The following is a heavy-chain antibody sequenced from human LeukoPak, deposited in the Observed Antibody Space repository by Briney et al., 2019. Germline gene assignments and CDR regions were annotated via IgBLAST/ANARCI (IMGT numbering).Heavy chain of an antibody. D-gene: IGHD6-6*01. CDR2: INTDGSST. V-gene: IGHV3-74*01. J-gene: IGHJ4*02. CDR1: GFTFSSYW. Sequence: GGSLRLSCAASGFTFSSYWMHWVRQAPGKGLVWVSRINTDGSSTSYADSVKGRFTISRDNAKNTLYLQMNSLRAEDTAVYYCARVAQSIAAPLDYWGQGTLVTVSS. CDR3: ARVAQSIAAPLDY.